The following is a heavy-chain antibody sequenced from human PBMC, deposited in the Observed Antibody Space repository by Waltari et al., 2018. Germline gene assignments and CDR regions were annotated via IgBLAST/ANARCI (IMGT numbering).Heavy chain of an antibody. V-gene: IGHV3-53*02. CDR2: IYDEGST. D-gene: IGHD3-10*01. CDR1: GFTVSNNY. CDR3: VTLRKHYGDPHFDH. J-gene: IGHJ4*02. Sequence: QLVETGGGLIQPGGSLRLSCTVSGFTVSNNYMSWVRQAPGKGLECVSIIYDEGSTYYADSVKGPFTIFRDNSENTLHLQLTVLRAEDTAVYYCVTLRKHYGDPHFDHWGQGTLVTVSS.